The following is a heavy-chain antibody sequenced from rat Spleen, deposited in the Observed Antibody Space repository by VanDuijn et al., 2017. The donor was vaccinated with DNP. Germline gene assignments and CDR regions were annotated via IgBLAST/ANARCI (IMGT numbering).Heavy chain of an antibody. CDR2: IWTGGST. Sequence: QVQLKESGPGLVQPSQTLSLACTVSGFSLTSYHVHWVRQPSGKGLEWMGVIWTGGSTEENSALRSRLSISRDTSKSQVFLQMNSLQTEDTAMYFCARKDSMASFDYWGQGVMVTVSS. V-gene: IGHV2-43*01. CDR1: GFSLTSYH. D-gene: IGHD1-7*01. J-gene: IGHJ2*01. CDR3: ARKDSMASFDY.